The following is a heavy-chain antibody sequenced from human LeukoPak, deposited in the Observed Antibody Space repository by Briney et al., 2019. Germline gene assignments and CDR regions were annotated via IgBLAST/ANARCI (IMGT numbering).Heavy chain of an antibody. CDR3: AKDRYSSSSYSDFDY. J-gene: IGHJ4*02. V-gene: IGHV3-9*01. Sequence: GGSLRLSCAASGFTFDDYAMHWVRQAPGKGLERVSGISWNSGIIGYADSVKGRFTISRDNAKNSLYLQLNSLRAEDTALCYCAKDRYSSSSYSDFDYWGQGTLVTVSS. D-gene: IGHD2-2*01. CDR2: ISWNSGII. CDR1: GFTFDDYA.